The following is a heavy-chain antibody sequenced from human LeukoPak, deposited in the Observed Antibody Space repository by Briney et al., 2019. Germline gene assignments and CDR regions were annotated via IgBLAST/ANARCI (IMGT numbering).Heavy chain of an antibody. CDR2: ISSSSSYI. Sequence: GGSLRLCCAASGGTFDDYAMHWVRQAPGKGLEWVSGISSSSSYIYYADSVKGRFTISRDNAKNSLYLQMNSLRAEDTAVYYCAREPYSSSSDAFDIWGQGTMVTVSS. D-gene: IGHD6-6*01. V-gene: IGHV3-21*01. CDR1: GGTFDDYA. J-gene: IGHJ3*02. CDR3: AREPYSSSSDAFDI.